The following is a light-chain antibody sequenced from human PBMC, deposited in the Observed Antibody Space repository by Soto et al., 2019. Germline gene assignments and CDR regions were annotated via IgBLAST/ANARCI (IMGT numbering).Light chain of an antibody. CDR2: GAF. J-gene: IGKJ5*01. CDR3: QQYGSSPT. V-gene: IGKV3-20*01. Sequence: EIVLTQSPGTLSLSPGERATLSCRASQSVSSSYLAWYQQKPGQAPRLLIYGAFSRATGIPDRFSGSGSGTDFTLNISRLEPEDFAVYYCQQYGSSPTFGQGTRLEIK. CDR1: QSVSSSY.